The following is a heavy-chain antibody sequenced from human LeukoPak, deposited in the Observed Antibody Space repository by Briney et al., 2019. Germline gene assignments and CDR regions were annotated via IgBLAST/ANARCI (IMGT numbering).Heavy chain of an antibody. CDR1: GFTFSSYG. J-gene: IGHJ3*02. CDR3: AKDGISSGTLGAFDI. CDR2: ISGSGGST. Sequence: GGSLRLSCAASGFTFSSYGMSWVRQAPGKGLEWVSAISGSGGSTYYADSVKGRFTISRGNSKNTLYLQMNSLRAEDTAVYYCAKDGISSGTLGAFDIWGQGTMVTVSS. D-gene: IGHD6-19*01. V-gene: IGHV3-23*01.